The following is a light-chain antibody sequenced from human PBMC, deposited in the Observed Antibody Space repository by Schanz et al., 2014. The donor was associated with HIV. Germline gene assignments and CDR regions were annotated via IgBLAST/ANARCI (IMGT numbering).Light chain of an antibody. J-gene: IGKJ3*01. CDR1: QSVSSIY. CDR3: QQYDTSPIT. V-gene: IGKV3-20*01. CDR2: GVS. Sequence: EIVLTQSPGSLSLSPGGRATLSCRASQSVSSIYLAWYQHKPGQAPRLLIYGVSSRATGIPDRFSGSGSGTDFTLTISRLEPEDFAVYYCQQYDTSPITFGPGTKVDIK.